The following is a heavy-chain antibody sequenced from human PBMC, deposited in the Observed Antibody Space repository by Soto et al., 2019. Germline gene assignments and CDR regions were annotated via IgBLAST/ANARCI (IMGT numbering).Heavy chain of an antibody. Sequence: EVQLSESGGGLVQPGGSLRLSCEASGLSFSSYAMTWVRQAPGKGLEWVSGISDSGGSTTYADSVKGRFTISRDNSNTTVYLQLHSLRVEDTALYYCAKAAPYTTSPKGWFAPWGQGALVTVSS. CDR1: GLSFSSYA. D-gene: IGHD2-2*01. J-gene: IGHJ5*02. CDR3: AKAAPYTTSPKGWFAP. CDR2: ISDSGGST. V-gene: IGHV3-23*01.